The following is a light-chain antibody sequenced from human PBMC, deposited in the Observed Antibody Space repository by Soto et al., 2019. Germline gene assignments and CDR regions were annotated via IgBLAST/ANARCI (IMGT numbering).Light chain of an antibody. CDR1: QSVGGH. V-gene: IGKV3-11*01. CDR3: QQRSSWPET. J-gene: IGKJ2*01. Sequence: EIVLTQSPATLSLSPGERGALSCRASQSVGGHLAWYQQKPGQPPRLLIYDTFNRATGIPVRFSGSGSETDFTLTISRLEPEDFAVYFCQQRSSWPETFGQGTKLEIK. CDR2: DTF.